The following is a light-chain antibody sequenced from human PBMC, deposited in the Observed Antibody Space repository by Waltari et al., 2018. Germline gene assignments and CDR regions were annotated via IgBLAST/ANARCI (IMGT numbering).Light chain of an antibody. CDR3: GTWDSSLTAGHVV. J-gene: IGLJ2*01. CDR1: SSNIGHNY. CDR2: DND. V-gene: IGLV1-51*01. Sequence: QSVLTQPPSVSAAPGQKVTISCAGSSSNIGHNYVSWYQQLPGTAPKVLIYDNDQRPSGIPDRFSGSKSGTSATLGITGLQTGDDADYYCGTWDSSLTAGHVVFGGGTKLTVL.